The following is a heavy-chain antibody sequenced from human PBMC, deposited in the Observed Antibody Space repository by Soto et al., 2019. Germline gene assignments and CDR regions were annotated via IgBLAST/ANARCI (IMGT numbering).Heavy chain of an antibody. Sequence: QVQLVESGGGLVKPGGSLRLSCAASGFTFSDYYMSWIRQAPGKGLEWVSYISSSGSNIYYADSVKSRFTISRDNAKNSLYLQRNSPRAEDTAVDYCASTTVTPHYGMDVWGQGTTFTVSS. CDR3: ASTTVTPHYGMDV. CDR2: ISSSGSNI. V-gene: IGHV3-11*01. CDR1: GFTFSDYY. D-gene: IGHD4-17*01. J-gene: IGHJ6*02.